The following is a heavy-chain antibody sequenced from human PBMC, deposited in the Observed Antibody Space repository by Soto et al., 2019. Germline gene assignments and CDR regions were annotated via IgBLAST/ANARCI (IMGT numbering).Heavy chain of an antibody. D-gene: IGHD2-21*02. CDR3: AKDRRKWGDSPFEN. V-gene: IGHV3-30*18. J-gene: IGHJ4*02. CDR1: GFTFSKPG. Sequence: QVQLVESGGGVVQPGRSLRVSCAASGFTFSKPGMHWVRQAPGKGLEWVAGISYDGSDKYYADSVKGRFTISRDNSKNTLNLQMNTLRVEATAVYYCAKDRRKWGDSPFENWGQGTLVTVSS. CDR2: ISYDGSDK.